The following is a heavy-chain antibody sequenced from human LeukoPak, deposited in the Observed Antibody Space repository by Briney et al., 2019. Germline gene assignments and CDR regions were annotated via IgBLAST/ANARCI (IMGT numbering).Heavy chain of an antibody. Sequence: SVKVSCKASGGTFSSYAISWVRQAPGQGLEWMGGIIPIFGTANYAQKFQGRVTITADESTSTAYMELSSLRSEDTAVYYCARTCGGDCDANFDYWGQGTLVTVSS. J-gene: IGHJ4*02. D-gene: IGHD2-21*02. CDR2: IIPIFGTA. CDR3: ARTCGGDCDANFDY. CDR1: GGTFSSYA. V-gene: IGHV1-69*13.